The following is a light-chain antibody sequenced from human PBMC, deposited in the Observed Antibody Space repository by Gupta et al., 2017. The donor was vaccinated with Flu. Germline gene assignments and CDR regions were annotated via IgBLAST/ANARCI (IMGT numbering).Light chain of an antibody. CDR1: SSDVGGYNI. V-gene: IGLV2-23*02. Sequence: QSALTQPASVSGSPGQSITISCPGTSSDVGGYNIVSWYQQHPGKAPKLIICEVNKRPSGVSNRFSGSKSGNTASLTISGLQAEDEADYYCCSYAGGASWVFGGGTKLTVL. CDR2: EVN. J-gene: IGLJ3*02. CDR3: CSYAGGASWV.